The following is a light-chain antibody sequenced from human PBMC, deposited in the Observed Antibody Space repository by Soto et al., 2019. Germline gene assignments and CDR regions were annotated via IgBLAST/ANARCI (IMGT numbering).Light chain of an antibody. J-gene: IGLJ1*01. Sequence: QSVLTQPPSVSGAPGQTVTISCTGSSSNIGADYDVHWYQQLPGTAPKLLIFGDTNRPSGVPDRFSGSKSGTSASLAISGLQAEDEADYYCSSYTTSRTYVFGTGTKLTVL. CDR1: SSNIGADYD. CDR2: GDT. V-gene: IGLV1-40*01. CDR3: SSYTTSRTYV.